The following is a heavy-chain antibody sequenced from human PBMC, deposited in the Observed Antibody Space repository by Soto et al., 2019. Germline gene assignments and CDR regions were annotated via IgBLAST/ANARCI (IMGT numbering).Heavy chain of an antibody. D-gene: IGHD5-18*01. Sequence: FSLKGYGKASGVTFSSYAINWVRQAPVQGLEWMGWIIPIFGTANYAQKCQGRVTITADESTSTAYMGLSSLRSEDTAVYYCARFWEFRCSYGTAESDPWGQGTLVTVSS. J-gene: IGHJ5*02. CDR2: IIPIFGTA. V-gene: IGHV1-69*13. CDR1: GVTFSSYA. CDR3: ARFWEFRCSYGTAESDP.